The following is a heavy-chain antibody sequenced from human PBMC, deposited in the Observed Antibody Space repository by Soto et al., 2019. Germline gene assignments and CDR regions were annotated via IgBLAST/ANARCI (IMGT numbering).Heavy chain of an antibody. CDR3: ARLRWQQLVEY. CDR1: GGAIRSGGYY. J-gene: IGHJ4*02. CDR2: INYSGNT. Sequence: QVQLRESGPGLVKPSQTLSLTCTVSGGAIRSGGYYWSWIRQHPGKGLEWIGYINYSGNTYYNPSLKSRLTISVDTSKNQFSLKLSSVTAADTAVYYCARLRWQQLVEYWGQGTLVTVSS. V-gene: IGHV4-31*03. D-gene: IGHD6-13*01.